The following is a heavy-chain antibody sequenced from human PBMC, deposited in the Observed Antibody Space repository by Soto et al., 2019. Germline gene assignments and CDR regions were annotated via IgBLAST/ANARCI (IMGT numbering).Heavy chain of an antibody. D-gene: IGHD3-9*01. Sequence: QMQLQESGPGLVKPSETLSLTCTVSGGSISSGDYYWTWVRQHPGKGLEWIGYIYASGRTYYTPSLKSRVSISVDTSKNLFSLKLSSLASSDTAVYYCARIPTFFGILGGSDETWGHGILVTVSS. J-gene: IGHJ4*01. CDR3: ARIPTFFGILGGSDET. CDR1: GGSISSGDYY. V-gene: IGHV4-31*03. CDR2: IYASGRT.